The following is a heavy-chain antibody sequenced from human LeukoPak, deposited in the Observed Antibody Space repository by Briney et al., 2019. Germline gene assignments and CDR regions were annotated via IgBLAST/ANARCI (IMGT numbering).Heavy chain of an antibody. D-gene: IGHD3-22*01. J-gene: IGHJ4*02. CDR3: AQEGLADYYDSSGYLGY. Sequence: PGGSLRPSCAASGFTFSSYSMNWVRQAPGKVLEWVSYISSSSSTIYYADSVKGRFTISRDNAKNSLYLQMNSLRAEDTAVYYCAQEGLADYYDSSGYLGYWGQGTLVTVSS. CDR2: ISSSSSTI. V-gene: IGHV3-48*01. CDR1: GFTFSSYS.